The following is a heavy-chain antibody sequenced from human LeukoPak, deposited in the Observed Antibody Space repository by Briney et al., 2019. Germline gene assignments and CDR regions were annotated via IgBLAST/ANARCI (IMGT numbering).Heavy chain of an antibody. D-gene: IGHD2-15*01. CDR1: GFTFSSYS. J-gene: IGHJ4*02. CDR3: ASGHPGVVVAAT. CDR2: ISSSSSYI. V-gene: IGHV3-21*01. Sequence: GGSLRLSCAASGFTFSSYSMNWVRQAPGKGLEWVSSISSSSSYIYYADSVKGRFTISRDNAKNSLYLQMNSLRAEDTAVYYCASGHPGVVVAATRGQGTLVTVSS.